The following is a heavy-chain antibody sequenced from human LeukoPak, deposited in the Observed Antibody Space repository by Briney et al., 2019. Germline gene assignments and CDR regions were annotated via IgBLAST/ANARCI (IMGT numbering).Heavy chain of an antibody. D-gene: IGHD5-12*01. J-gene: IGHJ4*02. CDR1: GFPFETYT. Sequence: KPGGSLRLSCVASGFPFETYTMNWVRQAPGKGLEWVSFISSTSSDINYADSVRDRFTISRDNAKNSLFLQMDSLRVEDTAVYYCAKGLFSGYDKYLDSWGQGTLVTVSS. CDR3: AKGLFSGYDKYLDS. V-gene: IGHV3-21*04. CDR2: ISSTSSDI.